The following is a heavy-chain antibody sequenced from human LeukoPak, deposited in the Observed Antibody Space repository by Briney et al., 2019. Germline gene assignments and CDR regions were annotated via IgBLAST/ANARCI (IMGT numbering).Heavy chain of an antibody. D-gene: IGHD6-13*01. J-gene: IGHJ1*01. CDR1: GYRFTNYR. CDR2: IHPGDSET. CDR3: ARHRGIITWYIQDPEYFQH. V-gene: IGHV5-51*01. Sequence: GESLKISCQGYGYRFTNYRIGWVRQMPGKGLEWMGFIHPGDSETRYSPSFQGQVSISADNSINTAYLQWSSLKASDTAMYYCARHRGIITWYIQDPEYFQHWGQGTLVTVSS.